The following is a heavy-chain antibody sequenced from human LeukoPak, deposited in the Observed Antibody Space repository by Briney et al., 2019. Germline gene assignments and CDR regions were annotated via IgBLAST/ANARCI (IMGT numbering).Heavy chain of an antibody. V-gene: IGHV4-59*01. CDR1: GGSISSYY. J-gene: IGHJ3*02. Sequence: SETLTLTCTVSGGSISSYYWNWIRQPPGKGLEWVAYIYYSGSTNYNPSHKRRVIIEVDTSKNQFSLKLTSVTAADTAVYYCARCLTYYFDSSGYYVTDAFDMWAQGTMVTVS. CDR2: IYYSGST. CDR3: ARCLTYYFDSSGYYVTDAFDM. D-gene: IGHD3-22*01.